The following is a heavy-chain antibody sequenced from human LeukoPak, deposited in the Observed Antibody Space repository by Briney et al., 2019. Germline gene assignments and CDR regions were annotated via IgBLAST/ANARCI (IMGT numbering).Heavy chain of an antibody. J-gene: IGHJ3*02. Sequence: SETLSLTCAVYGGSFSDYYWSWIRQPPGKGLEWIGYIYYSGSTNYNPSLKSRVTISVDTSKNQSSLKLSSVTAADTAVYYCARLKSYYDFWSAPDAFDIWGQGTMVTVSS. CDR2: IYYSGST. D-gene: IGHD3-3*01. CDR3: ARLKSYYDFWSAPDAFDI. V-gene: IGHV4-59*08. CDR1: GGSFSDYY.